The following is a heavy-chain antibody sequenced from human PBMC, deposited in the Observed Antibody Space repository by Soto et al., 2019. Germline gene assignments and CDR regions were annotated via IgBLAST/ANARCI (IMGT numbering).Heavy chain of an antibody. CDR3: ARRIAAAGNQGWFDP. CDR1: GGSISSYY. D-gene: IGHD6-13*01. CDR2: IYYSGST. Sequence: SETLSFTCTVSGGSISSYYWSWIRQPPGKGLEWIGYIYYSGSTNYNPSLKSRVTISVDTSKNQFSLKLSSVTAADTAVYYCARRIAAAGNQGWFDPWGQGTLVTVSS. V-gene: IGHV4-59*08. J-gene: IGHJ5*02.